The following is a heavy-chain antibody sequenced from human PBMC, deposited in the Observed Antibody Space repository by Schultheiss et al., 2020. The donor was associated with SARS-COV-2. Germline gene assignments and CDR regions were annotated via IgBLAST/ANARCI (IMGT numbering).Heavy chain of an antibody. V-gene: IGHV3-23*01. CDR2: ITGGGETT. CDR3: AKLSKGKGY. CDR1: GFTFSSYA. J-gene: IGHJ4*02. Sequence: GGSLRLSCAASGFTFSSYAMSWVRQAPGKGLEWVAAITGGGETTRYADSVKGRFTISRDNSKNTLYLQMNSLRAEDTAVYYCAKLSKGKGYWGQGTLVTVSS. D-gene: IGHD4-11*01.